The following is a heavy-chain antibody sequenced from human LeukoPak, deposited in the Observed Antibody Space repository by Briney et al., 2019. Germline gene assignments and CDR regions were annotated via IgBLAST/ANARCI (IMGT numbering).Heavy chain of an antibody. CDR1: GASIRSGRNY. Sequence: SETLSLTCNVPGASIRSGRNYWGWIRQSPGKGLEWIGSIYYSGSSSYNPSLQSRVSISVDTSKNHISLKVFSLTAADTALYYCARHVSGSAMMHYFDYWGQGTLVTVSS. D-gene: IGHD5-18*01. CDR2: IYYSGSS. V-gene: IGHV4-39*01. J-gene: IGHJ4*02. CDR3: ARHVSGSAMMHYFDY.